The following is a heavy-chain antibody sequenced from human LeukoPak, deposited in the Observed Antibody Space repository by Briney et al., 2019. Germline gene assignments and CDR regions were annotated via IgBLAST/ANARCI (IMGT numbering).Heavy chain of an antibody. CDR1: GFTVTNNY. CDR3: AKVGFSEMEWLLYSDH. CDR2: FYVGGAT. D-gene: IGHD3-3*01. J-gene: IGHJ4*02. Sequence: PGRSLRLSFTVSGFTVTNNYMSSVRQAPGKGLDSVSVFYVGGATYYADSVKGRFTISRDNSENTLYLQMKSLRAEDTAVYYCAKVGFSEMEWLLYSDHWGQGTLVTVSS. V-gene: IGHV3-53*01.